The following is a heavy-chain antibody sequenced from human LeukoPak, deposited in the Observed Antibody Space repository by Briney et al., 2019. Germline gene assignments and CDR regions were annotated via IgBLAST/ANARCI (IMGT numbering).Heavy chain of an antibody. CDR1: GFTFSSYS. D-gene: IGHD3-3*01. J-gene: IGHJ4*02. CDR2: ISSSSSYI. CDR3: ARGNPTYDFWSGYLT. Sequence: PGGSLRLSCAASGFTFSSYSMNWVRQAPGKGLEWVSSISSSSSYIYYADSVKGRFTISRDNAKNSLYLQMNSLRAEDTAVYYCARGNPTYDFWSGYLTWGQGTLVTVSS. V-gene: IGHV3-21*01.